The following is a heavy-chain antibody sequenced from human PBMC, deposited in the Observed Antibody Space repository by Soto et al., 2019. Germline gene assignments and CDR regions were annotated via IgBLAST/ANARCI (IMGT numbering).Heavy chain of an antibody. D-gene: IGHD3-9*01. J-gene: IGHJ6*02. CDR2: IYYSGST. CDR1: GGSISSSSYY. CDR3: SRPTTYYDILSGYYSYYGMDV. V-gene: IGHV4-39*01. Sequence: SEALSLTCTVSGGSISSSSYYWGWIRQPPGKGLEWIGSIYYSGSTDYNPSLKSRVTISVDTSKNQFSLKLSSVTAADTAVYYRSRPTTYYDILSGYYSYYGMDVWGQGTTVTVSS.